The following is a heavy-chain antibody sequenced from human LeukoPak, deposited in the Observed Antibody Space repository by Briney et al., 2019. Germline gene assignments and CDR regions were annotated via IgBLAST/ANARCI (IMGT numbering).Heavy chain of an antibody. Sequence: PGGSLRLSCAASGFTFSTFAMTWVRQAPGVGLEWVSGVVGGGTTYYADSVKGRFTLSKDNSKKTVYLQMNSLRVEDTAIYYCAKDLHYNDGRWEFDPWGQGTLVTVSS. V-gene: IGHV3-23*01. D-gene: IGHD5-24*01. J-gene: IGHJ5*02. CDR3: AKDLHYNDGRWEFDP. CDR2: VVGGGTT. CDR1: GFTFSTFA.